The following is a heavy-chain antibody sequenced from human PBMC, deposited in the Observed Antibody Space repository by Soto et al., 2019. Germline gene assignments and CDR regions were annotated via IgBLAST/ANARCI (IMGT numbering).Heavy chain of an antibody. V-gene: IGHV1-2*02. J-gene: IGHJ6*02. CDR2: INPKSGAT. CDR3: AMSEETSILVYHYYSSRDF. CDR1: GYIFIDYY. D-gene: IGHD2-8*02. Sequence: ASVKVSCKASGYIFIDYYIHWVRQAPGQGLEWMGWINPKSGATNYAQKFQGRVTMTRDTSITTAYMELSGLTSDDSALYFCAMSEETSILVYHYYSSRDFWG.